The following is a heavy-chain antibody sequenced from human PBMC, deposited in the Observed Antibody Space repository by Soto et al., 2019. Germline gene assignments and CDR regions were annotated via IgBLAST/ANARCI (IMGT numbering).Heavy chain of an antibody. Sequence: EVHLVESGGGLDKPGRSLRLSCAVSGFTFSSCTMNWVRQAPGKGLEWVSSISPSSGHIYYADSVKGRFTISRDNAKNSLFLQMNSLRGEDTAVYYCSGCSGGACHKNYGMDVWGQGTAVTVSS. D-gene: IGHD2-15*01. CDR2: ISPSSGHI. CDR3: SGCSGGACHKNYGMDV. J-gene: IGHJ6*02. CDR1: GFTFSSCT. V-gene: IGHV3-21*06.